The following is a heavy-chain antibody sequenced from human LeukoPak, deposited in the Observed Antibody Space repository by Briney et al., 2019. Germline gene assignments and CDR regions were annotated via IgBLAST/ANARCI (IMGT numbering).Heavy chain of an antibody. D-gene: IGHD7-27*01. Sequence: ASVKVSCKGSGGTFISYAMRGGRQAPGQGLEWMGGIIPIFGTANYAQKFQGRVTITAYVSTSTAYMELSSLRSEDTAVYYCAREDGDRDYWGQGTLVTVSS. CDR2: IIPIFGTA. V-gene: IGHV1-69*01. CDR3: AREDGDRDY. J-gene: IGHJ4*02. CDR1: GGTFISYA.